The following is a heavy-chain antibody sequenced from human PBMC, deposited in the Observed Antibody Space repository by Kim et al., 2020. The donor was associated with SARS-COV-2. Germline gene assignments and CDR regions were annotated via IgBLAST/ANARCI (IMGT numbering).Heavy chain of an antibody. CDR2: INHSGST. Sequence: SETLSLTCAVYGGSFSGYYWSWIRQPPGKGLEWIGEINHSGSTNYNPSLKSRVTISVDTSKNQFSLKLSSVTAADMAVYYCARGRTYYGSGDVARWFDPWGQGTLVTVSS. D-gene: IGHD3-10*01. CDR1: GGSFSGYY. CDR3: ARGRTYYGSGDVARWFDP. V-gene: IGHV4-34*01. J-gene: IGHJ5*02.